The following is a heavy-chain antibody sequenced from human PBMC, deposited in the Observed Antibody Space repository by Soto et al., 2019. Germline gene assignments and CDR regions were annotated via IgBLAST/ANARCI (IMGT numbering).Heavy chain of an antibody. D-gene: IGHD3-10*01. CDR1: GYTFTSYG. CDR3: AREMVRGVGSDY. Sequence: ASVKVSCKASGYTFTSYGISWVRQAPGQGLEWMGWISTYNGNTKYAQKLQGRVTMTTDTSTSTAYMELRSLRSDDTSVFYCAREMVRGVGSDYWGQGTLVTAPQ. J-gene: IGHJ4*02. CDR2: ISTYNGNT. V-gene: IGHV1-18*01.